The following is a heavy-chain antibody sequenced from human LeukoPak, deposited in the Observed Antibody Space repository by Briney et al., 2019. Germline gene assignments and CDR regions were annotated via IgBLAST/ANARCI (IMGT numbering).Heavy chain of an antibody. V-gene: IGHV4-34*01. J-gene: IGHJ6*03. CDR1: GGSFSGYY. Sequence: SETLSLTCAVYGGSFSGYYWSWIRQPPGKGLEWIGEINHSGSTNYNPFTKSRVTISVDTSKNQFSLKLSAVAAADTAVYYCARGQDHYYYYMDVWGKGTTVTVSS. CDR3: ARGQDHYYYYMDV. CDR2: INHSGST.